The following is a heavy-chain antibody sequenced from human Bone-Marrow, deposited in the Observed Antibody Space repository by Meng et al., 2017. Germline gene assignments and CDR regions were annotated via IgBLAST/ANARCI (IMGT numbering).Heavy chain of an antibody. CDR2: ISWDGGST. Sequence: VQRVGSGGVVVQPGGSLRLSCAASGFTFDDYTMHWVRQAPGKGLEWVSLISWDGGSTYYADSVKGRFTISRDNSKNSLYLQMNSLRAEDTAGYYCARQLGATDYWGQGTLVTVSS. CDR3: ARQLGATDY. CDR1: GFTFDDYT. D-gene: IGHD1-26*01. V-gene: IGHV3-43*01. J-gene: IGHJ4*02.